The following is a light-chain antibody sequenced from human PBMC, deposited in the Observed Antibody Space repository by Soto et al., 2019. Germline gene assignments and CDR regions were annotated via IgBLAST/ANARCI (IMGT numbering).Light chain of an antibody. CDR3: QQYNNWPPT. V-gene: IGKV3D-15*01. Sequence: EIVMTQSPATLSLSPGERATLSCRASQSVSGNLSWYQQKPGQAPRLLIYGASTRATGIPARFSGSGSGTEFTLTISSLQSEDFAVYYCQQYNNWPPTFGQGTKVEIK. CDR2: GAS. CDR1: QSVSGN. J-gene: IGKJ1*01.